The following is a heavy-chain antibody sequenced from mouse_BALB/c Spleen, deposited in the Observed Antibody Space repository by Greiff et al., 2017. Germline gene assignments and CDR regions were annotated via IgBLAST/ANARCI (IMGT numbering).Heavy chain of an antibody. CDR1: GYTFTSYT. V-gene: IGHV1-4*01. Sequence: QVQLKESGAELARPGASVKMSCKASGYTFTSYTMHWVKQRPGQGLEWIGYINPSSGYTNYNQKFKDKATLTADKSSSTAYMQLSSLTSEDSAVYYCARGEISGGYPAYWGQGTLVTVSA. CDR2: INPSSGYT. D-gene: IGHD1-1*02. CDR3: ARGEISGGYPAY. J-gene: IGHJ3*01.